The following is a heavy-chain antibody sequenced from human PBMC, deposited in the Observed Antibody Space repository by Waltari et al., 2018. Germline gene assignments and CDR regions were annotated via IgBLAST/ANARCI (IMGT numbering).Heavy chain of an antibody. CDR1: GFTFCNAW. CDR3: ATGRYDSSGFS. Sequence: EVQLVESGGGLVKPGGSLRLSCAASGFTFCNAWMSWVRQAPGKGLEWVGRIRSKTDGGTTDYAAPVKGRFTISRDDSKNTLYLQMNSLKTEDTAVYYCATGRYDSSGFSWGQGTLVTVSS. CDR2: IRSKTDGGTT. J-gene: IGHJ4*02. D-gene: IGHD3-22*01. V-gene: IGHV3-15*01.